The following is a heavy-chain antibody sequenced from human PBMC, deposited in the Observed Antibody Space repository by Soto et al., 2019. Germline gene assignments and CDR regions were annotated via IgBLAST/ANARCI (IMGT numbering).Heavy chain of an antibody. V-gene: IGHV3-7*01. J-gene: IGHJ6*02. CDR3: ARGNWNYYYGFDV. D-gene: IGHD1-20*01. CDR1: EFTFXKYY. Sequence: EVQLVESGGGLVQPGGXLXLSCAXSEFTFXKYYMTWXRQAXGKGPEWVANIKPDGSEQYYVDSVKGRFTISRDNANNSLYLQMNSLRAEDTAVYFCARGNWNYYYGFDVWGQGTTVTVSS. CDR2: IKPDGSEQ.